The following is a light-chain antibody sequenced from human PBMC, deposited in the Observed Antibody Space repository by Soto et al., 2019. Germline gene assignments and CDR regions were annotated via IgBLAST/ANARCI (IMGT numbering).Light chain of an antibody. Sequence: EIVLTQSPGTLSLSPGERATLSCRASQSVSSSYLAWYQQKPGQAPRLLIYGASSRATGIPDRFSGSGSGTDFTLTISRLEPEDFGVYYCHQYGSSPLVTFGQGTRLEIK. CDR1: QSVSSSY. J-gene: IGKJ5*01. CDR3: HQYGSSPLVT. CDR2: GAS. V-gene: IGKV3-20*01.